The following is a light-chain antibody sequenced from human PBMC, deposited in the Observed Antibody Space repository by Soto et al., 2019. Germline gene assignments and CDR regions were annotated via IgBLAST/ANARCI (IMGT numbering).Light chain of an antibody. Sequence: QSVLTQPPSVSAASGQNVIISCSGSSSNIGSNYVSWYQQLPGTAPKLLIYDKNERPSGIPDRFSASKSGTSATLGITGLQTGDEADYYCGAWDHVLNVGVFGGGTKVTVL. CDR1: SSNIGSNY. J-gene: IGLJ3*02. CDR2: DKN. V-gene: IGLV1-51*01. CDR3: GAWDHVLNVGV.